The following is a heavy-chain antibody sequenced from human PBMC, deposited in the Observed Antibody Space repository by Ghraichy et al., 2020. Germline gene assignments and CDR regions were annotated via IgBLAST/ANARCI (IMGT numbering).Heavy chain of an antibody. J-gene: IGHJ4*02. V-gene: IGHV4-39*01. CDR2: IYYSGST. CDR1: GGSISSSSYY. Sequence: SETLSLTCTVSGGSISSSSYYWGRIRQPPGKGLEWIGSIYYSGSTYYNPSLKSRVTISVDTSKNQFSLKLSSVTAADTAVYYCARGLYNWNDDDHAFDYWGQGTLVTVSS. CDR3: ARGLYNWNDDDHAFDY. D-gene: IGHD1-20*01.